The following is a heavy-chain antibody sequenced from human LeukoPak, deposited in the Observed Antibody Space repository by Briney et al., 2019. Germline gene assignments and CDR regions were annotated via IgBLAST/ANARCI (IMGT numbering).Heavy chain of an antibody. Sequence: GGSLRLSCAASGFTFSSYAMLWVRQAPGKGMEWVAVISYDGSNKYYADSVKGRFTISRDNSKNTLYLQMNSLRAEDTAVYYCARVGTYYYDSSGYPADAFDIWGQGTMVTVSS. CDR1: GFTFSSYA. CDR2: ISYDGSNK. CDR3: ARVGTYYYDSSGYPADAFDI. D-gene: IGHD3-22*01. V-gene: IGHV3-30-3*01. J-gene: IGHJ3*02.